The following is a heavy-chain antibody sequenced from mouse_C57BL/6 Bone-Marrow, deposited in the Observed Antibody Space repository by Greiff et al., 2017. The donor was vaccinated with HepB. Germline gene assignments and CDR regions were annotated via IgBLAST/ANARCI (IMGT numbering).Heavy chain of an antibody. D-gene: IGHD1-1*01. CDR2: IYPRSGNT. J-gene: IGHJ1*03. CDR3: ASFPLLYWYFDV. CDR1: GYTFTSSG. V-gene: IGHV1-81*01. Sequence: VQLQQSGAELARPGASVKLSCKASGYTFTSSGISWVKQRTGQGLEWIGEIYPRSGNTYYNEKFKGKATLTADKSSSTAYMELRSLTSEDSAVYFCASFPLLYWYFDVWGTGTTVTVSS.